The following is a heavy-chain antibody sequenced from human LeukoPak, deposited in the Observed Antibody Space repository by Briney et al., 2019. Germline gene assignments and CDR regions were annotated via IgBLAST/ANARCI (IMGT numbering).Heavy chain of an antibody. J-gene: IGHJ4*02. Sequence: GGSLRLSCAVSGFTFRLYAMTWVRQAPGKGLEWVSTISGSGDYIYYADSVKGRFTISRDNSKNTLYAQMNSLRAEDTAVYYCAKSSADYFYDSSGYYVDFDYWGQGTLVTVSS. V-gene: IGHV3-23*01. CDR1: GFTFRLYA. D-gene: IGHD3-22*01. CDR2: ISGSGDYI. CDR3: AKSSADYFYDSSGYYVDFDY.